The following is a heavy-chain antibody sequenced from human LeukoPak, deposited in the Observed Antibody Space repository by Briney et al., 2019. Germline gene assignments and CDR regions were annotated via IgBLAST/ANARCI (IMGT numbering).Heavy chain of an antibody. CDR3: AKVLFGGSGWFDY. CDR1: GFTFSSYA. D-gene: IGHD6-19*01. CDR2: ISGSGGST. J-gene: IGHJ4*02. V-gene: IGHV3-23*01. Sequence: QTGGSLRLSCAASGFTFSSYAMSWVRQAPGKGLEWVSAISGSGGSTYYADSVKGRFTISRDNSKNTLYLQMNSLRAEDTAVYYCAKVLFGGSGWFDYWGQGTLVTVSS.